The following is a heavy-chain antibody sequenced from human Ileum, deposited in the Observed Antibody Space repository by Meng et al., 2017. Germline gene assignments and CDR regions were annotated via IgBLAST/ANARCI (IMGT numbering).Heavy chain of an antibody. CDR2: VYNNGVT. CDR1: GDSVRTSCCY. Sequence: PLAELAPGLVWPSETLSLPCTASGDSVRTSCCYCSWIRQSPGRGLEWIGYVYNNGVTTNNPSLRGRLTTTIDTSKNQFPLKLSSVAAADTALYYCTGERSWSDFGYFDYWGRGTLVTVSS. CDR3: TGERSWSDFGYFDY. D-gene: IGHD1-26*01. J-gene: IGHJ4*02. V-gene: IGHV4-61*01.